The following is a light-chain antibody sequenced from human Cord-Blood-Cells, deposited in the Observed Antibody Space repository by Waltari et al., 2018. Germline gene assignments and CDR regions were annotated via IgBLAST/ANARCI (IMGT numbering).Light chain of an antibody. CDR1: NIGSKS. CDR3: QVWDSSSDHWV. V-gene: IGLV3-21*03. CDR2: ADS. Sequence: SYVLTQPPSVSVAPGKTARITCGGNNIGSKSVHWYQQTPGQAPVLVVYADSDRPSGIPERFAGCNAGNTATLTISRVEAGDEADYYCQVWDSSSDHWVFGGGTKLTVL. J-gene: IGLJ3*02.